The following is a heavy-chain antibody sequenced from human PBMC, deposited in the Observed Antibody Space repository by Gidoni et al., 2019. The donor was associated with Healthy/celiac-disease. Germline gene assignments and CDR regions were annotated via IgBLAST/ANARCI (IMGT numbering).Heavy chain of an antibody. CDR1: GFTFSSYA. V-gene: IGHV3-23*01. D-gene: IGHD3-9*01. CDR3: ANSPGYYDILTGYSPYYFDY. J-gene: IGHJ4*02. Sequence: EVQLLESGGGLVQPGGSLRLSCASSGFTFSSYALIWVRQAPGKGLEWVSAIGGSGGSTYYADSVKSRFTISRDNTKNTLNLQMNSLRAEDTAEYYCANSPGYYDILTGYSPYYFDYWGQGTLVTVSS. CDR2: IGGSGGST.